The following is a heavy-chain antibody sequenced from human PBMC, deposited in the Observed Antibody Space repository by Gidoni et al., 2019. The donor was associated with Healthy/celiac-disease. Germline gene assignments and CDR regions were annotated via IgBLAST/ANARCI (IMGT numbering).Heavy chain of an antibody. Sequence: EVQLVESGGGLVKPGGSLRLSCAASGFTFSSYSMNWVRQAPGKGLEWVSSMSSSSSYIYYADSVKGRFTISRDNAKNSLYLQMNSLRAEDTAVYYCATLSWAPLDYWGQGTLVTVSS. J-gene: IGHJ4*02. CDR1: GFTFSSYS. D-gene: IGHD3-16*01. CDR2: MSSSSSYI. V-gene: IGHV3-21*01. CDR3: ATLSWAPLDY.